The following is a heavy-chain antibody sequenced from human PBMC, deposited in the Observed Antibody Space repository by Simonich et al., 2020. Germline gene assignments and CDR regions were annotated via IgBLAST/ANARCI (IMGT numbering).Heavy chain of an antibody. V-gene: IGHV1-2*02. J-gene: IGHJ3*02. CDR1: GYTFTGYY. CDR2: NNPNRGGT. CDR3: ARVRFEAFDI. Sequence: QVQLVQSGAEVKKPGASVKVSCKASGYTFTGYYMHWVRQAPGQGLGWRGENNPNRGGTNYAQKFQGRVTMTRDTSISTAYMELSRLRSDDTAVYYCARVRFEAFDIWGQGTMVTVSS.